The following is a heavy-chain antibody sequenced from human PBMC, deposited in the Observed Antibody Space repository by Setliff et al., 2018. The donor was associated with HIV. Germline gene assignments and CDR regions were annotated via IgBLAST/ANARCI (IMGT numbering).Heavy chain of an antibody. D-gene: IGHD4-17*01. V-gene: IGHV4-59*11. CDR2: IYYGEST. J-gene: IGHJ4*02. Sequence: SETLSLTCIVSGYSIRSHYWSWIRQPPGKGLEWIGNIYYGESTTYKPSLKSRVTISVDTSKNQFSLKLTSVTAPDTAVYYCARMYGDYIGHSDFRGRGTLVTVSS. CDR1: GYSIRSHY. CDR3: ARMYGDYIGHSDF.